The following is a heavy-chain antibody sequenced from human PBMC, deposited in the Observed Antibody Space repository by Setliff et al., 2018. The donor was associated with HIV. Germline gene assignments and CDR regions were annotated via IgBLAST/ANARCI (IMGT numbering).Heavy chain of an antibody. CDR3: ASPGPNYDGSVFDI. CDR1: GGTFSSYA. Sequence: SVKVSCKASGGTFSSYAISWVRQAPGQGLEWMGGIIPIFGTANYAQKFQGRVTITTDESTSTAYMELSSLRSEDTAVYYCASPGPNYDGSVFDIWGQGTMVTVSS. J-gene: IGHJ3*02. D-gene: IGHD3-10*01. CDR2: IIPIFGTA. V-gene: IGHV1-69*05.